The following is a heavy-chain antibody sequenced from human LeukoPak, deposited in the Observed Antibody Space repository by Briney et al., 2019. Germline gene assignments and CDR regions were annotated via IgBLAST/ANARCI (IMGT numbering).Heavy chain of an antibody. CDR2: IKQEGSEK. CDR3: ARENRDGYNPYNWFDP. D-gene: IGHD5-12*01. Sequence: GGSLRLSCAASGFSFGSYWMSWVRRAPGKGLEWVANIKQEGSEKFYVVSVKGRFTISRDNAKNSLYLQMNSLRAEDTGIYYCARENRDGYNPYNWFDPWGQGTLVTVSS. J-gene: IGHJ5*02. CDR1: GFSFGSYW. V-gene: IGHV3-7*01.